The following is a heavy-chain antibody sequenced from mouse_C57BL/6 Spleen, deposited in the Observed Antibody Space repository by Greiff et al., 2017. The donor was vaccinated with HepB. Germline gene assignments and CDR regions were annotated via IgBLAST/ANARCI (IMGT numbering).Heavy chain of an antibody. V-gene: IGHV5-12*01. CDR3: ARRELGFYYAMDY. Sequence: DVKLVESGGGLVQPGGSLKLSCAASGFTFSDYYMYWVRQTPEKRLEWVAYISNGGGSTYYPDTVKGRFTISRDNAKNTLYLQMSRLKSEDTAMYYCARRELGFYYAMDYWGQGTSVTVSS. CDR1: GFTFSDYY. D-gene: IGHD4-1*01. J-gene: IGHJ4*01. CDR2: ISNGGGST.